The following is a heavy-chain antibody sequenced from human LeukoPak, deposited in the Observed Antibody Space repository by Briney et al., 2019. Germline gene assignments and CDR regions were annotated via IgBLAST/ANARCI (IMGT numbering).Heavy chain of an antibody. D-gene: IGHD4-17*01. CDR3: AKTVTVTTSAFDV. V-gene: IGHV4-38-2*02. CDR2: IYHSGST. Sequence: SETLSLTCTVSGYSISSGYYWGWIRQPPGKGLEWMGTIYHSGSTYYNPSLKSRVTISVDTSKNQFSLKLSSVTAADTAVYYCAKTVTVTTSAFDVWGQGTMVTVSS. CDR1: GYSISSGYY. J-gene: IGHJ3*01.